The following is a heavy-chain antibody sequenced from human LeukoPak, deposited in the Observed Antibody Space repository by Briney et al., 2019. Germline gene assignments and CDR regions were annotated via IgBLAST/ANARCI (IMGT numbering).Heavy chain of an antibody. CDR3: ARTTYYYDSSGYFEDY. J-gene: IGHJ4*02. V-gene: IGHV3-7*01. CDR2: IKQDGTEK. Sequence: GGSLRLSCAASGFTFTTYWMSWVRQAPGKGLEWVANIKQDGTEKYYVDSVKGRFTISRDNAKNSLYLQMNSLRVEDTAVYYCARTTYYYDSSGYFEDYWGQGTLVTVSS. CDR1: GFTFTTYW. D-gene: IGHD3-22*01.